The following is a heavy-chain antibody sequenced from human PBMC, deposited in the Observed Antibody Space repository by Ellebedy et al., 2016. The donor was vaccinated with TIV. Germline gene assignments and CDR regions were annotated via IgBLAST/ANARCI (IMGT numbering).Heavy chain of an antibody. D-gene: IGHD3-10*01. CDR2: TSGSGLST. J-gene: IGHJ3*02. CDR3: ARTLRSGGNAFDM. Sequence: GESLKISCAASGFIFSSYGMTWVRQAPGKGLEWVSGTSGSGLSTNYADSLKGRFTISRDNSQSTPYLQMNSLRVEDTAVYFCARTLRSGGNAFDMWGQGTMVTVSS. V-gene: IGHV3-23*01. CDR1: GFIFSSYG.